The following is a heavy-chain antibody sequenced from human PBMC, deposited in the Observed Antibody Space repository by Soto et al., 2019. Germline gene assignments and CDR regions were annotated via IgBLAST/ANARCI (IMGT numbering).Heavy chain of an antibody. D-gene: IGHD3-22*01. V-gene: IGHV3-30*04. J-gene: IGHJ4*02. CDR3: ARNYDSSAYTPIGY. CDR2: ISYDGSNE. CDR1: GFIFSRYT. Sequence: QVQVVESGGGVIQPGRSLRLSCAGSGFIFSRYTMYWVSQAPGKGLEWVAVISYDGSNEYYADSVKGRFTISRDNSKDTLYLQMNSLRVDDTAVYYCARNYDSSAYTPIGYWGQGTLVTVSS.